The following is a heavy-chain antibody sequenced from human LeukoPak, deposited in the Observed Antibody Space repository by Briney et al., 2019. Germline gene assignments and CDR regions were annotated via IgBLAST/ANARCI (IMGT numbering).Heavy chain of an antibody. D-gene: IGHD4-17*01. CDR3: ARTGDYGAKVAFDI. Sequence: SETLSLTCTVSGGSISSYYWSWIRQPPGKGLEWIGYIYYSGSANYNPSLKSRVTISVDTSKSQFSLKLSSVTAADTAVYYCARTGDYGAKVAFDIWGQGTMVTVSS. V-gene: IGHV4-59*01. CDR2: IYYSGSA. CDR1: GGSISSYY. J-gene: IGHJ3*02.